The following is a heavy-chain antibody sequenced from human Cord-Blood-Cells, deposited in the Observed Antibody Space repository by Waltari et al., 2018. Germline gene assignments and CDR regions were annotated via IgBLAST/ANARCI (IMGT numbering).Heavy chain of an antibody. J-gene: IGHJ3*02. Sequence: QVQLVQSGAEVKKPGSSVKVSCKASGGTFSSYAISWVRPAPGQGLEWMGGIIPIFGTANYAQKFQGRVTITADESTSTAYMELSSLRSEDTAVYYCARGCYYYDSIGYAFDIWGQGTMVTVSS. CDR1: GGTFSSYA. CDR3: ARGCYYYDSIGYAFDI. D-gene: IGHD3-22*01. CDR2: IIPIFGTA. V-gene: IGHV1-69*01.